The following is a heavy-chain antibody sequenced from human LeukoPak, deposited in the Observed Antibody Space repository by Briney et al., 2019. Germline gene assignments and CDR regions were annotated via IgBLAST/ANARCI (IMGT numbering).Heavy chain of an antibody. CDR3: ATTAGATTVQEGAFDI. Sequence: SETLFLTCTVSGGSISSYYWSWIRQPPGKGLEWIGYIYYSGSTNYNPSLKSRVTISVDTSKNQFSLKLSSVTAADTAVYYCATTAGATTVQEGAFDIWGQGTMVTVSS. D-gene: IGHD1-26*01. CDR1: GGSISSYY. CDR2: IYYSGST. J-gene: IGHJ3*02. V-gene: IGHV4-59*12.